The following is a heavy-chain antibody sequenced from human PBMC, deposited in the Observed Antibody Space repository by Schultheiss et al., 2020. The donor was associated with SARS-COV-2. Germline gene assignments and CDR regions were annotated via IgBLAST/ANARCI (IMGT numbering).Heavy chain of an antibody. CDR2: IRSKANSYAT. Sequence: GGSLRLSCTASGFTFSNAWMSWVRQAPGKGLEWVGRIRSKANSYATAYAASVKGRFTISRDDSKNTAYLQMNSLKTEDTAVYYCTTPMATSPWGQGTLVTVSS. D-gene: IGHD5-24*01. CDR1: GFTFSNAW. V-gene: IGHV3-73*01. J-gene: IGHJ5*02. CDR3: TTPMATSP.